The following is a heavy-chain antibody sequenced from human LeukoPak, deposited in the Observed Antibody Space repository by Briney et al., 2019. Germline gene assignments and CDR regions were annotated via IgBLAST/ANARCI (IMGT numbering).Heavy chain of an antibody. CDR1: GGSISSGGYY. CDR3: ARDTGTAVDY. D-gene: IGHD1-1*01. Sequence: PSQTLSLTCTVSGGSISSGGYYWSWIRQHPGQGLEWIGYIYYSGSTYYNPSLKSRVTISVDTSKNQFSLKPSSVTAADTAVYYCARDTGTAVDYWGQGTLVTVSS. V-gene: IGHV4-31*03. CDR2: IYYSGST. J-gene: IGHJ4*02.